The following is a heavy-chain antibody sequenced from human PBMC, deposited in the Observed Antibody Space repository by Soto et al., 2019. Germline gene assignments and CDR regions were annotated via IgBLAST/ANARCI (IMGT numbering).Heavy chain of an antibody. Sequence: EVQLVQSGAEVKKPGESLKISCKGSGYSFTNYWIAWVRQMPGKGLEWMGIIYPGDSDTRYSPSFQGQVTISADKSINTAYLQWGTLKASDTAMYYCARRADMDVWDQGTTVTVSS. CDR1: GYSFTNYW. CDR2: IYPGDSDT. V-gene: IGHV5-51*01. CDR3: ARRADMDV. J-gene: IGHJ6*02.